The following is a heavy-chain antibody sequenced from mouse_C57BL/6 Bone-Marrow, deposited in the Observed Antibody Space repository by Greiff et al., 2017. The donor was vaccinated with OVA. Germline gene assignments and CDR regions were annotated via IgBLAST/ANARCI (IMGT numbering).Heavy chain of an antibody. V-gene: IGHV3-6*01. D-gene: IGHD2-4*01. J-gene: IGHJ1*03. Sequence: EVQLQESGPGLVKPSQSLSLTCSVTGYSITSGYYWNWIRQFPGNKLEWMGYISYDGSNNYNPSLKNRISITRDTSKNQFFLKLNSVTTEDTATYYCASTDYDGPFDVWGTGTTVTVSS. CDR1: GYSITSGYY. CDR2: ISYDGSN. CDR3: ASTDYDGPFDV.